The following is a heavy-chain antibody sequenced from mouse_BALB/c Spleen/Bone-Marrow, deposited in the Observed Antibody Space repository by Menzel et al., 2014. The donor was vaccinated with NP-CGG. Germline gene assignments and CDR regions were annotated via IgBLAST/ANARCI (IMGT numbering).Heavy chain of an antibody. CDR3: AFITTVVY. D-gene: IGHD1-1*01. CDR2: ISSGDSYT. V-gene: IGHV5-6*01. Sequence: EVQLQESEGDLVKPGGSLKLSCAASGISFSTYGMSWVRQTPDKRLEWVATISSGDSYTYYPDSVKGRFTISRDNAKNTLYLQMSSLKSEDTAMYYCAFITTVVYWGQGTLVTVSA. J-gene: IGHJ3*01. CDR1: GISFSTYG.